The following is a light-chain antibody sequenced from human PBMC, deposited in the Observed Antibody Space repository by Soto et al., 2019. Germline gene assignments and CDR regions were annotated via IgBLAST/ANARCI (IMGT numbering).Light chain of an antibody. CDR1: SSDVGSYNY. CDR3: SSYTSSSTL. Sequence: QSVLTQPASVSGPPGQSITISCTGTSSDVGSYNYVSWYQQHPGKAPKLMIYEVSDRPSGISSCFSGSKSGNTASLTISGLQTEDEADYYCSSYTSSSTLFGTGTQLTVL. CDR2: EVS. V-gene: IGLV2-14*01. J-gene: IGLJ1*01.